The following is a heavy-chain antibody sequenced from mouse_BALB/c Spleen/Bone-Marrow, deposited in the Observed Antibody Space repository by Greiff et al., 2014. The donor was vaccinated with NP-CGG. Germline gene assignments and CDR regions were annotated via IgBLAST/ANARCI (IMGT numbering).Heavy chain of an antibody. CDR3: ARFAGTPYTMDY. Sequence: QVVESGPDLVKPSQSLSLTCTVTGYSITSYYSWHWIRQFPGNKLEWMGYIHYSGTTVYNPSLKSRISITRDTSNNQFFLQLNSVTTEDTATYYCARFAGTPYTMDYWGQGTSVTVSS. CDR1: GYSITSYYS. CDR2: IHYSGTT. V-gene: IGHV3-1*02. D-gene: IGHD4-1*01. J-gene: IGHJ4*01.